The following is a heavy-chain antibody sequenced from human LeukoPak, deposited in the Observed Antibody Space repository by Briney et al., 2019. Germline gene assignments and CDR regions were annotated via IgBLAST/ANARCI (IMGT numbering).Heavy chain of an antibody. D-gene: IGHD5-12*01. V-gene: IGHV3-30*01. Sequence: HPGGSLRLSCAASGFTFSSYAMHWVRQAPGKGLEWVAVISYDGSNKYYADSVKGRFTISRDNSKNTLYLQMNSLRAEDTAVYYCARGNIVATIFSDYWGQGTLVTVSS. CDR2: ISYDGSNK. CDR3: ARGNIVATIFSDY. CDR1: GFTFSSYA. J-gene: IGHJ4*02.